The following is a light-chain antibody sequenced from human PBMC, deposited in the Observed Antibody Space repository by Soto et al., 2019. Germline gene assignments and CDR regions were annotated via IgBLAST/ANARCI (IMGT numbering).Light chain of an antibody. CDR3: RQDGSSLSYT. CDR2: GAS. J-gene: IGKJ2*01. CDR1: QSVSSSSY. Sequence: EIVLTQSPGTLSLSPGERATLSCRASQSVSSSSYLAWYQQKPGQAPRLLIYGASSRATGIPDRFSGSGSATDFTLTISRLEPEDFAVYYCRQDGSSLSYTFGQGTKLEI. V-gene: IGKV3-20*01.